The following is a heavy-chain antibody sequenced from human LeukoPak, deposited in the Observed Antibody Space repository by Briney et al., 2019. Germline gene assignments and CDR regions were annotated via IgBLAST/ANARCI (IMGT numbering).Heavy chain of an antibody. J-gene: IGHJ3*02. CDR1: GLTFSSYS. CDR2: ISSSSSYI. D-gene: IGHD3-16*02. Sequence: GGSMRLSCAASGLTFSSYSMNWVRQAPGKGLEWVSSISSSSSYIYYADSVKGRFTISRDNAKNSLYLQMNSLRAEDTAVYYCARAYRYLDAFDIWGQGTMVTISS. V-gene: IGHV3-21*01. CDR3: ARAYRYLDAFDI.